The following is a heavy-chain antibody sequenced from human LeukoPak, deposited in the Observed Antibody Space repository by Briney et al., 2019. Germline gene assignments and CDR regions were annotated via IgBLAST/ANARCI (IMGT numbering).Heavy chain of an antibody. D-gene: IGHD6-13*01. CDR1: GFTFSSYD. V-gene: IGHV3-23*01. CDR3: AKKGLDSSSWYKYFDP. CDR2: ISAGGSHT. Sequence: GGSLRLSCAASGFTFSSYDMNWVRQAPGKGLEWVSTISAGGSHTYYADSVKDRFTISRDNSKNTLSLQMNSLRAEDTAVYYCAKKGLDSSSWYKYFDPWGQGVLVTVSS. J-gene: IGHJ5*02.